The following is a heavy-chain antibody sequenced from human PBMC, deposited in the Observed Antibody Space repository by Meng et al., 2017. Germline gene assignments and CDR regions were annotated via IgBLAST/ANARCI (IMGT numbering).Heavy chain of an antibody. CDR1: AGSISSYY. CDR2: IYYSGST. J-gene: IGHJ4*02. CDR3: ARGGGVEIDY. V-gene: IGHV4-59*08. D-gene: IGHD5-24*01. Sequence: QVQLQESGPGLVKPSETLSLTCAVSAGSISSYYWSWIRQPPGKGLEWIGYIYYSGSTYYNPSLKSRVTISVDTSKNQFSLKLSSVTAADTAVYYCARGGGVEIDYWGQGTLVTVSS.